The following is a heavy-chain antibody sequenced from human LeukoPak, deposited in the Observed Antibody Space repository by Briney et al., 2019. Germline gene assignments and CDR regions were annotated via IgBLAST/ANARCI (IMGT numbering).Heavy chain of an antibody. V-gene: IGHV4-39*02. CDR3: ARTGFWVRGVISYCDY. Sequence: PSETLSLTCTVSGGSISRSNYYWVWFRQPPGKSLEWIGSIYYTGITYQNPSLKSRVTISVDTSNNHFSLRLTSVTAADTAVYYCARTGFWVRGVISYCDYWGQGTLVTV. J-gene: IGHJ4*02. D-gene: IGHD3-10*01. CDR2: IYYTGIT. CDR1: GGSISRSNYY.